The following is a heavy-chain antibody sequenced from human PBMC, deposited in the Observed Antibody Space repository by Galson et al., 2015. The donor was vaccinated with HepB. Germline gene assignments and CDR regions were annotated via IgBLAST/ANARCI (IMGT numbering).Heavy chain of an antibody. J-gene: IGHJ6*02. CDR3: ARHYPIAPSSQNYYYYYGMDV. V-gene: IGHV5-51*01. Sequence: SGAEVKKPGESLKISCKGSGYSFTSYWIGWVRQMPGKGLEWMGIIYPGDSDTRYCPSFQGQVTISADKSISTAYLQWSSLKASDTAMYYCARHYPIAPSSQNYYYYYGMDVWGQGTTVTVSS. CDR1: GYSFTSYW. D-gene: IGHD6-13*01. CDR2: IYPGDSDT.